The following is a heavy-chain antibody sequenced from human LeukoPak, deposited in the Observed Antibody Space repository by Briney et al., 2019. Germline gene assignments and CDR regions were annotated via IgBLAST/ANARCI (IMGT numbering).Heavy chain of an antibody. J-gene: IGHJ4*02. CDR3: AKDIGYGYSYVVGYDY. D-gene: IGHD5-18*01. V-gene: IGHV3-23*01. CDR2: ISGSGDST. Sequence: WGSLRLSCAASGFTLSSYGMSWVHQARGKGLEWVSSISGSGDSTYYADSVKGRFTISRDNSKNTLYLQMNSLRAEDTAVYYCAKDIGYGYSYVVGYDYWGQGTLVTVSS. CDR1: GFTLSSYG.